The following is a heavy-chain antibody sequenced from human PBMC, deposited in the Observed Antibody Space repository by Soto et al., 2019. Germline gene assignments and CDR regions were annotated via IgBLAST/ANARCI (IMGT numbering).Heavy chain of an antibody. CDR1: GFTSSSYA. CDR2: ISGSGAST. V-gene: IGHV3-23*01. Sequence: GGSLRLSCAASGFTSSSYAMSWVRQAPGKGLEWVSGISGSGASTYYADSVKGRFTFSRDNSKNTLYLQMNSLRAEDTAVYYCARVGFNWNDWKYYYYMDVWGKGTTVTVSS. J-gene: IGHJ6*03. CDR3: ARVGFNWNDWKYYYYMDV. D-gene: IGHD1-20*01.